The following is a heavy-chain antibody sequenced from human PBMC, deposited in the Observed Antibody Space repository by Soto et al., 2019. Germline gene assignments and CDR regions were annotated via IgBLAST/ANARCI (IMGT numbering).Heavy chain of an antibody. D-gene: IGHD2-2*01. J-gene: IGHJ6*02. CDR1: RGSLSGYY. Sequence: TSETLSLTCAVYRGSLSGYYWSWIRQSPGEGLEWIGEIHHSGSTNYNPSLKSRVTISADTSKNRLSLKLSSVTAADTAVYYCAGESCGTSSCSMETKYFGMDVWGQGTTVTV. CDR2: IHHSGST. CDR3: AGESCGTSSCSMETKYFGMDV. V-gene: IGHV4-34*01.